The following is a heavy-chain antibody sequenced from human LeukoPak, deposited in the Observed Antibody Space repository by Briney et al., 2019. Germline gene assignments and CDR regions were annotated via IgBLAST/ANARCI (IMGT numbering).Heavy chain of an antibody. D-gene: IGHD2-2*01. J-gene: IGHJ4*02. CDR1: GYSFTNFW. CDR2: INPADSYI. CDR3: ARHFSSAWFGY. Sequence: GASLKISCQGSGYSFTNFWIGWVRQMPGKGLEWLGNINPADSYITHSPSFQGRVTFSADTSINTAYLHLTSLEASDTAMYYCARHFSSAWFGYWGQGTLVTVSS. V-gene: IGHV5-51*01.